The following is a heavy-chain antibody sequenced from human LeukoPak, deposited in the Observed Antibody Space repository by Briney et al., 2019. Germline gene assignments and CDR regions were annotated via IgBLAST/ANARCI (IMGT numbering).Heavy chain of an antibody. V-gene: IGHV6-1*01. CDR1: GDSVSSDSAA. Sequence: SQTLSLTCALSGDSVSSDSAAWNWIRQSPSRGLEWLGRTYYRSKWFSDCALSVKSRITINADTSKNQFSLQLNSVTPEDTAVYYCARKGTVTTPFDYWGQGILVTVSS. J-gene: IGHJ4*02. D-gene: IGHD4-11*01. CDR2: TYYRSKWFS. CDR3: ARKGTVTTPFDY.